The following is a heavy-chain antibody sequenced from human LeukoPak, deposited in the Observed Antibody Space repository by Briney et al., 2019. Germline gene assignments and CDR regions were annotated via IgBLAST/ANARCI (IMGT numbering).Heavy chain of an antibody. V-gene: IGHV3-48*01. CDR2: ISSSSTI. D-gene: IGHD1-26*01. Sequence: PGGSLRLSCAASGFTFSSYSMNWVRQAPGKGLEWVSYISSSSTIYYADSVKGRFTISRDNAKNSLYLQMNSLRAEDTTVYYCARDTSLVGATSYAFDIWGQGTMVTVSS. CDR3: ARDTSLVGATSYAFDI. J-gene: IGHJ3*02. CDR1: GFTFSSYS.